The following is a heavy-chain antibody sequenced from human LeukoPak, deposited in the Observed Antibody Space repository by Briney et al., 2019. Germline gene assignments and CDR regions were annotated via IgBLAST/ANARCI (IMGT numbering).Heavy chain of an antibody. CDR3: AREASYGSGSYYYYCYGMDV. V-gene: IGHV1-2*02. Sequence: ASVKVSCKASGYTFTGYYMHWVRQAPGQGLEWMGWINPNSGGTNYAQKFQGRVTMTRDTSISTAYMELSRLRSDDTAVYYCAREASYGSGSYYYYCYGMDVWGQGTTVTVSS. CDR2: INPNSGGT. CDR1: GYTFTGYY. D-gene: IGHD3-10*01. J-gene: IGHJ6*02.